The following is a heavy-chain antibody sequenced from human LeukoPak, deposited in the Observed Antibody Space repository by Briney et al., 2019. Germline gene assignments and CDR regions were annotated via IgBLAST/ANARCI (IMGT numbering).Heavy chain of an antibody. CDR1: GFTFSSYA. Sequence: GGSLRLSCAASGFTFSSYAMSWVRQAPGKGLEWVSGISGNGDSTYYADSVKGRFTISRDNSKNTLYLQMNSLRAEDTAVYYCARRSGIAVAGAFDYWGQGTLVTVSS. J-gene: IGHJ4*02. D-gene: IGHD6-19*01. CDR2: ISGNGDST. V-gene: IGHV3-23*01. CDR3: ARRSGIAVAGAFDY.